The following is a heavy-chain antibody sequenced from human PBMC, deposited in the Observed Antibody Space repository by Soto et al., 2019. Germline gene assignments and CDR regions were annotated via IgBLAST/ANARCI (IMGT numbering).Heavy chain of an antibody. V-gene: IGHV1-18*01. CDR1: GYTFTSYG. J-gene: IGHJ4*02. CDR3: ARDWAAPGPFDY. Sequence: QVQLVQSGAEVKKPGASVKVSCKASGYTFTSYGISWVRQAPGQGLEWMGWISAYNGNTNYAQKLQGRVTITTDTSTSTAYMALRGLSSDDTAVYYWARDWAAPGPFDYWGQGPLVTVAS. D-gene: IGHD6-13*01. CDR2: ISAYNGNT.